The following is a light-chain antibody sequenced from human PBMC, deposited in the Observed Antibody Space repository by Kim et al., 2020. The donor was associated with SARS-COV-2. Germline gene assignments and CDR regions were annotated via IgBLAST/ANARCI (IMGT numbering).Light chain of an antibody. CDR3: QVSDSSTYV. CDR1: NIGSKN. Sequence: SYELTQPLSVSVALGQTARITCGGNNIGSKNVHWYQQKPGQAPVLVIYRDSNRPSGIPERFSGSNSGNTATLTISRAQAGDEADYYCQVSDSSTYVFGTGTKVTVL. J-gene: IGLJ1*01. V-gene: IGLV3-9*01. CDR2: RDS.